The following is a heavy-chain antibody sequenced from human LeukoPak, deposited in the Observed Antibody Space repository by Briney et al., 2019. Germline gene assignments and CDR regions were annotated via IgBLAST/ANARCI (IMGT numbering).Heavy chain of an antibody. Sequence: GGSLRLSCAASGFTFRNYGMHWVRQATGKGVEWVSVICSDGNNRFYADSVKGRFTISRDNSKNMLYLQMDSLRPDDTALYYCAKDPGASVSGYHMDVWGKGTTVIVSS. CDR3: AKDPGASVSGYHMDV. CDR1: GFTFRNYG. J-gene: IGHJ6*03. CDR2: ICSDGNNR. V-gene: IGHV3-30*02. D-gene: IGHD2-8*02.